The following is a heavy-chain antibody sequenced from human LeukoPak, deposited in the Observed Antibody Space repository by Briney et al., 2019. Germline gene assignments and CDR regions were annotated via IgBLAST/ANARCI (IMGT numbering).Heavy chain of an antibody. CDR3: ARESSGPSREYDY. J-gene: IGHJ4*02. CDR1: GYTFTSYG. Sequence: ASVKVSCKASGYTFTSYGISWVRQAPGQGLEWMGWISAYNGNTNYAQKLQGRVTMTTDTSTSTAHMELRSLRPDDTAVYYCARESSGPSREYDYWGQGTLVTVSS. CDR2: ISAYNGNT. D-gene: IGHD6-19*01. V-gene: IGHV1-18*01.